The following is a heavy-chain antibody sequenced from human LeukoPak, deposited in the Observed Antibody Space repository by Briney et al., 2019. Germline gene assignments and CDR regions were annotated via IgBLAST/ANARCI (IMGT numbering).Heavy chain of an antibody. CDR2: ISGSSRHK. D-gene: IGHD6-13*01. V-gene: IGHV3-21*01. CDR1: GFTLADYA. CDR3: ARTANFAAGYYIDY. Sequence: PGGSLRLSCAASGFTLADYAMHWVRQAPGKGLEWVSSISGSSRHKYYADSVKGRFTISRDNAKNSLYLQMNSLRAEDTAVYYCARTANFAAGYYIDYWGQGTLVTVSS. J-gene: IGHJ4*02.